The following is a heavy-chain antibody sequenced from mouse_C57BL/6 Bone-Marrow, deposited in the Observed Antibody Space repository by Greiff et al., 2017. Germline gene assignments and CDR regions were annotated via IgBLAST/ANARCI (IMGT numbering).Heavy chain of an antibody. CDR1: GYAFSSSW. CDR2: IYPGDGDT. D-gene: IGHD1-1*01. Sequence: QVHVKQSGPELVKPGASVKISCKASGYAFSSSWMNWVKQRPGKGLGWIGRIYPGDGDTNYNGKFKGKATLTADKSSSTAYMQLISLTSEESAVYFCAIITTVVADWYFDVWGTGTTVTVSS. V-gene: IGHV1-82*01. J-gene: IGHJ1*03. CDR3: AIITTVVADWYFDV.